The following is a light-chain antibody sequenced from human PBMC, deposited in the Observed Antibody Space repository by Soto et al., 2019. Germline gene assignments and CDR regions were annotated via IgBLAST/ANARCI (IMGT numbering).Light chain of an antibody. J-gene: IGKJ2*01. CDR3: QQRSSWPRNT. V-gene: IGKV3-11*01. CDR2: DIS. Sequence: EIVLTQSPATLCLSPGDRATLSCRASQTVPSYLAWYQQKPGQAPRLLIYDISNRATGIPARFSGSGSGTDFTLTISSVEHEDSATYYCQQRSSWPRNTFGQGTKLEI. CDR1: QTVPSY.